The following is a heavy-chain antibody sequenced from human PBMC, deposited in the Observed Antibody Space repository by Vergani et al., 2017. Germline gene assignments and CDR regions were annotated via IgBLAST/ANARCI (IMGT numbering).Heavy chain of an antibody. J-gene: IGHJ5*02. V-gene: IGHV1-69*05. Sequence: QVQLEQSGAEVKKPGSSVTVSCKASGGTFSSYAISWVRQAPGQGLEWMGRIIPLFGTANYAQKFQGRVTITTDESTSTAYMELSSLRSEDTAVYYCARDLKXYFDSPALYNWFDPWGQGTLVTVSS. CDR2: IIPLFGTA. CDR3: ARDLKXYFDSPALYNWFDP. D-gene: IGHD3-9*01. CDR1: GGTFSSYA.